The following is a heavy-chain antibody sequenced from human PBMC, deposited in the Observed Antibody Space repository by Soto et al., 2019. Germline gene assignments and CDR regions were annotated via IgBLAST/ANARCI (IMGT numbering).Heavy chain of an antibody. J-gene: IGHJ4*02. Sequence: EVHLLHSGGGLVQPGGSLRLSCAASGFTFSNYVMSWVRQAPGKGLEWVSSISGSGDNTYYADSVKGRFTISRDNSKNTLFLQMNSLRAEDTAVYYCAKLPLVLALGSDYCGQGTLVTVSS. V-gene: IGHV3-23*01. D-gene: IGHD3-10*01. CDR2: ISGSGDNT. CDR1: GFTFSNYV. CDR3: AKLPLVLALGSDY.